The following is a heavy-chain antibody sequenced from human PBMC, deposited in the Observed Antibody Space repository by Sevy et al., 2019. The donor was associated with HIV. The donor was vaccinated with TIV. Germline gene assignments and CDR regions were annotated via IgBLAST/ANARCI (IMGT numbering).Heavy chain of an antibody. J-gene: IGHJ3*01. CDR1: GFTFSNYA. CDR3: AKEDDAFDV. Sequence: LSLTCAGSGFTFSNYAMHWVRQAPGKGLECVAGLWSHGRREYYADFAKGRFTNSRDNSKNTVYLHMDSLRTDDTAVYYCAKEDDAFDVWGQGTMVTVSS. CDR2: LWSHGRRE. V-gene: IGHV3-33*03.